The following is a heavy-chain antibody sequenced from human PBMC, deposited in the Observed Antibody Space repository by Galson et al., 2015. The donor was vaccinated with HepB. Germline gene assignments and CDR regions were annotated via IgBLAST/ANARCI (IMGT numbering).Heavy chain of an antibody. CDR3: ARDMSYHDMLFMDV. Sequence: SVKVSCKASGYTFTSYTMHWVRQAPGHRLEWMGWINAGNGDTKYSQKFQGRVTITRDTSASTAYMALSSLRSEDTAVYYCARDMSYHDMLFMDVWGQGTTVTVSS. V-gene: IGHV1-3*01. CDR2: INAGNGDT. J-gene: IGHJ6*02. CDR1: GYTFTSYT. D-gene: IGHD3-22*01.